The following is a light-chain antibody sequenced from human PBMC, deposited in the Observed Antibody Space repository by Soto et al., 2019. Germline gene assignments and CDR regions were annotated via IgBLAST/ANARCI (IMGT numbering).Light chain of an antibody. CDR2: DVT. CDR3: SSYTTTSTVV. V-gene: IGLV2-14*03. Sequence: QSVLTQPASVSGSPGQSITISCTGTSSDVGGYNYVSWYQRHPGKAPKLMIYDVTNRPSGVSNRFSGSKSGNTASLTISGVQSEDEASYYCSSYTTTSTVVFGGGTKLTVL. CDR1: SSDVGGYNY. J-gene: IGLJ2*01.